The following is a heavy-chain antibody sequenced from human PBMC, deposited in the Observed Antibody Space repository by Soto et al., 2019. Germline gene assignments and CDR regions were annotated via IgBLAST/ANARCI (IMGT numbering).Heavy chain of an antibody. Sequence: ASVKVSCKASGYTFTGHALHWVRQAPGQRLEWMGWINGGNGDTRYSQRFQGRVTIIRDTSASTAYMELSSLRSEDTAVYYCTRADCGGDCYSSDYSGQGTLVTVSS. CDR2: INGGNGDT. D-gene: IGHD2-21*02. CDR3: TRADCGGDCYSSDY. CDR1: GYTFTGHA. J-gene: IGHJ4*02. V-gene: IGHV1-3*01.